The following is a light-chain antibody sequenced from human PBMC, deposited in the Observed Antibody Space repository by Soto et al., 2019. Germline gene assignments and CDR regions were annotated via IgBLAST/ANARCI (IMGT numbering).Light chain of an antibody. CDR3: AAWDDSLNVYYV. CDR1: SSNFGSNT. CDR2: SNN. Sequence: QSVLTQPPSSSATPGQRVTISCSGNSSNFGSNTVNWYQQLPGTAPKLLIYSNNQRPSGVPGRFSGSKSGASASLAISGLQSEDEADYYCAAWDDSLNVYYVFGTGTKVTVL. V-gene: IGLV1-44*01. J-gene: IGLJ1*01.